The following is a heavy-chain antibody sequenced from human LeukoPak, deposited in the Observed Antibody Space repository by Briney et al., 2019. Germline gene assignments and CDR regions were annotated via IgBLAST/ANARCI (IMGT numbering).Heavy chain of an antibody. CDR1: GGSISSYY. Sequence: SETLSLTCTVSGGSISSYYWSWIRQPPGKGLEWIGYIYYSGSTNYNPSLKSRVTISVDTSKNQFSLKLSSVTAADTAVHYCARFRLDGIAAPNWGQGTLVTVSA. J-gene: IGHJ4*02. D-gene: IGHD6-6*01. CDR3: ARFRLDGIAAPN. CDR2: IYYSGST. V-gene: IGHV4-59*01.